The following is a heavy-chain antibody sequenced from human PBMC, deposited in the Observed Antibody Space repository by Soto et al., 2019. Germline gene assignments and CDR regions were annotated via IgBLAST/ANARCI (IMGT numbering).Heavy chain of an antibody. Sequence: GSLRLSGAASGFTFSAYDMHWVRQTTGKGLEWVSAIGAADDPYYLGSVKGRFTISRENAKNSLYLQMNSLRAEDTAVYYCARAYSGRLPRRADYYFAMDVWGQGTTVTVSS. CDR1: GFTFSAYD. D-gene: IGHD2-15*01. V-gene: IGHV3-13*05. CDR3: ARAYSGRLPRRADYYFAMDV. CDR2: IGAADDP. J-gene: IGHJ6*02.